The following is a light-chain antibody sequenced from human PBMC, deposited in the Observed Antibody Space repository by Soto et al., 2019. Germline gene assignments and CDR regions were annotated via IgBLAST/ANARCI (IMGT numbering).Light chain of an antibody. CDR3: QQYRSSPLT. CDR1: QSVSRSY. Sequence: EIVLTQSPGTLSLSPGERATLSCRASQSVSRSYLAWFQQKPGQAPRLLIYGASSSATGIPDRFSGSGSGADFTLTISRLEPEDCAVYYCQQYRSSPLTFGGGTKVEIK. CDR2: GAS. J-gene: IGKJ4*01. V-gene: IGKV3-20*01.